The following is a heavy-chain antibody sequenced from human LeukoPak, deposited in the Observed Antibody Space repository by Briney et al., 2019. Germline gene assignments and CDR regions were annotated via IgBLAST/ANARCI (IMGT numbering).Heavy chain of an antibody. V-gene: IGHV3-30*18. D-gene: IGHD5-18*01. CDR2: ISYDGSNK. J-gene: IGHJ4*02. Sequence: QAGGSLRLSCAASGFTFSSYGMHWVRQAPGKGLEWVAVISYDGSNKYYADSVKGRFTISRDSSKNTLYLQVNSLRAEDTAVYYCAKMGDTASYYFDYWGQGTLVTVSS. CDR1: GFTFSSYG. CDR3: AKMGDTASYYFDY.